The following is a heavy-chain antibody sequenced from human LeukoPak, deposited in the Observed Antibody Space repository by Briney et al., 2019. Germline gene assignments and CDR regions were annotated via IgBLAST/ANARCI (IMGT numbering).Heavy chain of an antibody. D-gene: IGHD3-22*01. J-gene: IGHJ4*02. Sequence: GGSLRLSCAASGFTFSGFAMHWVRQASGKGLEWVGRIRSKANSYATAYAASVKGRFTISRDDSKNTAYLQMNSLKTEDTAVYYCASDMNYDSSGEYWGQGTLVTVSS. CDR3: ASDMNYDSSGEY. V-gene: IGHV3-73*01. CDR2: IRSKANSYAT. CDR1: GFTFSGFA.